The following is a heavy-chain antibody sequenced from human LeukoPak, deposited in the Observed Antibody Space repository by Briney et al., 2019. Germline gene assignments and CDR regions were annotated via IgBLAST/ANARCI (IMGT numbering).Heavy chain of an antibody. CDR1: GFVFSSHP. Sequence: GGSLRLSCAVSGFVFSSHPMHWVRQAPGKGLECVSAISNSGGSTYYANSVKGRFTISRDNSKNTLYLQMDSLRAEDMALYYCAREEPAGSIDYWGQGILVTVSS. CDR2: ISNSGGST. V-gene: IGHV3-64*01. CDR3: AREEPAGSIDY. J-gene: IGHJ4*02. D-gene: IGHD1-14*01.